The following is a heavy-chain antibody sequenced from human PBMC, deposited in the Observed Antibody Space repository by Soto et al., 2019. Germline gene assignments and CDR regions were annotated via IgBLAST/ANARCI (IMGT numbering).Heavy chain of an antibody. J-gene: IGHJ4*02. D-gene: IGHD5-18*01. CDR2: ISSTSSAI. CDR1: GFTFSTHI. Sequence: GGSLRLSCAASGFTFSTHIMNWVRQAPGKRLEWLSYISSTSSAIYYEDSVKGRFTISRDNAMNSLFLHMDSLRDEDTAVYYCARTYGYLPFFDLWGQGTLVTVSS. V-gene: IGHV3-48*02. CDR3: ARTYGYLPFFDL.